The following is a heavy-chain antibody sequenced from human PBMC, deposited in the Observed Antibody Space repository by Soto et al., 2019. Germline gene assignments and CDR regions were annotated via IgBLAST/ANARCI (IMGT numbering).Heavy chain of an antibody. CDR3: ARESEDLTSNFDY. CDR1: GFTYTRYS. Sequence: SLRLSCAASGFTYTRYSMNWVRQVPGKGLEWVSSISSTTNYIYYGDSMKGRFTISRDNAKNSLYLEMNSLRAEDTAVYYCARESEDLTSNFDYWGQGTLVTV. J-gene: IGHJ4*02. V-gene: IGHV3-21*06. CDR2: ISSTTNYI.